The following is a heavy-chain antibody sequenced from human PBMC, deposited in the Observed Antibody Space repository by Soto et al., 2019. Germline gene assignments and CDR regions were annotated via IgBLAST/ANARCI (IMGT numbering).Heavy chain of an antibody. CDR3: ASLVSPVICSADSCYRNSYLQH. Sequence: EVQLVESGGGLVQPGGSLRLSCAASGFTLSNYYMDWVRQAPGKGLEWVGRSRNKGNSYTTEYAASVNGRFTISRDGSVNLLYLQMNSLKTEDTAVYYCASLVSPVICSADSCYRNSYLQHWGQGTLVTVSS. CDR2: SRNKGNSYTT. J-gene: IGHJ1*01. CDR1: GFTLSNYY. V-gene: IGHV3-72*01. D-gene: IGHD2-15*01.